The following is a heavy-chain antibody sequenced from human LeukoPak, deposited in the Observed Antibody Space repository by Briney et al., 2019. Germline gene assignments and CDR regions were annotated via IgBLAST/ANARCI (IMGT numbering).Heavy chain of an antibody. CDR1: GGSISSGGYS. Sequence: SETLSLTCAVSGGSISSGGYSWSWIRQPPGKGLEWIGYIYHSGSTYYNPSLKSRVTISVDRSKNQFSLKLSSVTAADTAVYYCAIEQQLVPGLSSWGQGTLVTVSS. V-gene: IGHV4-30-2*01. D-gene: IGHD6-13*01. CDR2: IYHSGST. J-gene: IGHJ4*02. CDR3: AIEQQLVPGLSS.